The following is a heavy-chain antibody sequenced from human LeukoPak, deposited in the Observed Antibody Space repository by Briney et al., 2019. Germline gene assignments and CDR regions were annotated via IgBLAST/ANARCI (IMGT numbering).Heavy chain of an antibody. D-gene: IGHD6-19*01. V-gene: IGHV4-34*01. CDR3: ARPGVAGDFDY. J-gene: IGHJ4*02. Sequence: SETLSLTCAVYGGSFSGYYWSWIRQPPGRGLEWIGEINHSGSTNYHPSLKSRVTISVDTSKNQFSLKLSSVTAADTAVYYCARPGVAGDFDYWGQGTLVTVSS. CDR2: INHSGST. CDR1: GGSFSGYY.